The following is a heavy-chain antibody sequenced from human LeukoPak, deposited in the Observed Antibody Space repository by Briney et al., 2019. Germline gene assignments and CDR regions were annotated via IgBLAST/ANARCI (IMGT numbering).Heavy chain of an antibody. D-gene: IGHD3-16*02. Sequence: PGGSLRLSCAASGFTFSSYWMHWVRQAPGKGLVWVSRINSDGSSTSYADSVKGRFTISRDNAKNTLYLQMNSLRAEDTAVYYCAKESAPYYDYVWGSYRWDYWGQGTLVTVSS. V-gene: IGHV3-74*01. CDR2: INSDGSST. CDR1: GFTFSSYW. J-gene: IGHJ4*02. CDR3: AKESAPYYDYVWGSYRWDY.